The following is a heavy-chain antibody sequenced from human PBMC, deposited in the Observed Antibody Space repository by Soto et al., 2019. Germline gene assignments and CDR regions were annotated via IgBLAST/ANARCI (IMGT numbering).Heavy chain of an antibody. CDR3: AKDHITMIVVVNRGYFDY. Sequence: EVQLLESGGGLVQPGGSLRLSCAASGFTFSSYAMSWVRQAPGGGLEWVSTISGSGDSTYYADSVKGRFTISRDNSKNTLYLQMNSLRAEDTAVYYCAKDHITMIVVVNRGYFDYWGQGTLVTVSS. CDR1: GFTFSSYA. J-gene: IGHJ4*02. CDR2: ISGSGDST. V-gene: IGHV3-23*01. D-gene: IGHD3-22*01.